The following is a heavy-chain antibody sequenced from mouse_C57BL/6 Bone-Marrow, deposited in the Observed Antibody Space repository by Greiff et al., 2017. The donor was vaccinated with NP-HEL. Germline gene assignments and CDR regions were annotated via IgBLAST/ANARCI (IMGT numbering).Heavy chain of an antibody. V-gene: IGHV1-54*01. CDR2: INPGSGGT. J-gene: IGHJ3*01. D-gene: IGHD2-4*01. CDR3: ARGGIYYDYAWFAY. Sequence: QVQLQQSGAELVRPGTSVKVSCKASGYAFTNYLIEWVKQRPGQGLAWIGVINPGSGGTNYNEKFKGKATLTADKSSSTAYMQLSSLTSEDSAVYFCARGGIYYDYAWFAYWGQGTLVTVSA. CDR1: GYAFTNYL.